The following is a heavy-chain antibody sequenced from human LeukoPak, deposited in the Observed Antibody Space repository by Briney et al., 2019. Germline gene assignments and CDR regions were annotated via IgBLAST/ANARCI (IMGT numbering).Heavy chain of an antibody. CDR3: ASSRGYSPKYYYDSSGYYYWFDP. D-gene: IGHD3-22*01. Sequence: SETLSLTCTVSGGSISSFYWSWIRQPPGKGLEWIGYIYYSGSSNYNPSLKSRVTISVDTSKNQFSLKLTSVTAADTAVYYCASSRGYSPKYYYDSSGYYYWFDPWGQGTLVTATS. CDR1: GGSISSFY. J-gene: IGHJ5*02. CDR2: IYYSGSS. V-gene: IGHV4-59*01.